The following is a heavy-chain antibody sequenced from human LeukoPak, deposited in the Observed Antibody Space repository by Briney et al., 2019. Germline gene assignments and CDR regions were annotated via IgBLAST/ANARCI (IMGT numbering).Heavy chain of an antibody. CDR3: TTLTVASNFDY. J-gene: IGHJ4*02. D-gene: IGHD6-19*01. CDR2: ISSSGTTT. Sequence: GGSLRLSCAASGFSFSVYEMHWVRQAPGKGLEWISDISSSGTTTYYADSVKGRFTISRDNAKNSLYLQMNSLRAEDTAVHYCTTLTVASNFDYWGQGTLVAVSS. V-gene: IGHV3-48*03. CDR1: GFSFSVYE.